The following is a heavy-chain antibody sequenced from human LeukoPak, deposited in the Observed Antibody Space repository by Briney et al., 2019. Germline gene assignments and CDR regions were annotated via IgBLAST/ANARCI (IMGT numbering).Heavy chain of an antibody. D-gene: IGHD3-10*01. Sequence: SETLSLTCAVYGGSFSGYYWGWIRQPPGKGLEWIGNIYYSGSTYYNPSLKSRVTISVETSKNQFSLKLSAVTAADTAVYYCASVRRGFGESSKYYSYYYMDVWGNGTTVTISS. V-gene: IGHV4-34*01. J-gene: IGHJ6*03. CDR3: ASVRRGFGESSKYYSYYYMDV. CDR2: IYYSGST. CDR1: GGSFSGYY.